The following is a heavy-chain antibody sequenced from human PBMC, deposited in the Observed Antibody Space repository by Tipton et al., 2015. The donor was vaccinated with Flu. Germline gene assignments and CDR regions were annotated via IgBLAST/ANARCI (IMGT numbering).Heavy chain of an antibody. Sequence: GSLRLSCAASGFSVSSHYMSWVRQAPGKGLEWVSGIVGDGGKAYYADSVEGRFTISRDNSKSTLYLQMISLRAEDTAVYYCAKDLSSGRNPAPQSWGQGTLVTVSS. D-gene: IGHD3-22*01. J-gene: IGHJ4*02. V-gene: IGHV3-23*01. CDR3: AKDLSSGRNPAPQS. CDR1: GFSVSSHY. CDR2: IVGDGGKA.